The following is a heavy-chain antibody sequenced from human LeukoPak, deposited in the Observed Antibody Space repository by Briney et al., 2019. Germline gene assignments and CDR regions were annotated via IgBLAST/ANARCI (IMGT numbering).Heavy chain of an antibody. CDR3: AREQLVGTYYFDY. J-gene: IGHJ4*02. D-gene: IGHD6-6*01. V-gene: IGHV1-46*01. CDR1: GYTLTNYY. CDR2: LSPSGGST. Sequence: ASVMLSCKASGYTLTNYYMHWVRQAPGQGLEWMGILSPSGGSTSYAQKCQGRVTMTRDTSTSTVYMELSSPRSDDTAVYYCAREQLVGTYYFDYWGQGTLVTVSS.